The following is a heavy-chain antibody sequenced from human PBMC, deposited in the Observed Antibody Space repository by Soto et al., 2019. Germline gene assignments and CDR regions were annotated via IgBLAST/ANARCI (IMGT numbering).Heavy chain of an antibody. V-gene: IGHV3-21*01. Sequence: PGGSLRLSCAAAGFAFRSFTMNWVRQAPGKGLEWVSTISSNSAYIYYTDALRGRFTISRDNAKNSLHLQMNSLRAEDTDVYYCTRDASRDSSARGWFDPWGPGTLVPVYS. D-gene: IGHD6-13*01. CDR3: TRDASRDSSARGWFDP. J-gene: IGHJ5*02. CDR1: GFAFRSFT. CDR2: ISSNSAYI.